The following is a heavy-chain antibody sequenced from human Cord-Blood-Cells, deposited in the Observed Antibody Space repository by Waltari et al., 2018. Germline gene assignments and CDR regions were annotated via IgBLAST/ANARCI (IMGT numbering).Heavy chain of an antibody. CDR1: GFTFSSYE. Sequence: EVQLVESGGGLVQPGGSLRLSCAASGFTFSSYEMNWFRQAPGQGLEGVSYYSSSRMTVYYADSVTCRFTISVDNDKNSLYLQMNSLRAEDTAVYYCARGLTGTTDYWGQGTLVTVSS. V-gene: IGHV3-48*03. CDR2: YSSSRMTV. J-gene: IGHJ4*02. CDR3: ARGLTGTTDY. D-gene: IGHD1-7*01.